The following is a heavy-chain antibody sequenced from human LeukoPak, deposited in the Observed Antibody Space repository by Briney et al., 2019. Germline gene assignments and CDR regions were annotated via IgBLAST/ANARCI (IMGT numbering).Heavy chain of an antibody. D-gene: IGHD5-18*01. CDR1: GFTFNTHT. CDR2: ISNDGNNK. V-gene: IGHV3-30-3*01. CDR3: ATTRQGNSRDFDY. J-gene: IGHJ4*02. Sequence: PGRSLRLSCAAFGFTFNTHTIHWVRQAPGRGLEWVSHISNDGNNKNYADSVKGRFTISRDNSRNTLYLQMNSLRTDDSAVYYCATTRQGNSRDFDYWGQGTLVTVSS.